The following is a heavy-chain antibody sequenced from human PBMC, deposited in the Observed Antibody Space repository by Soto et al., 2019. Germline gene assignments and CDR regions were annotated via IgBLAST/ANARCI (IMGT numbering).Heavy chain of an antibody. J-gene: IGHJ6*02. CDR1: GFSLSTSGVG. V-gene: IGHV2-5*02. CDR3: AHARHPYDYYGMDV. Sequence: QITLKESGPTLVKPTQTLTLTCTFSGFSLSTSGVGVGWIRQPPGKALEWLALLYCDDGKRYSPSLKSRLTITKDTSKNQVVLTMTNIDPVNTATYYCAHARHPYDYYGMDVCGQGTTVTVSS. CDR2: LYCDDGK.